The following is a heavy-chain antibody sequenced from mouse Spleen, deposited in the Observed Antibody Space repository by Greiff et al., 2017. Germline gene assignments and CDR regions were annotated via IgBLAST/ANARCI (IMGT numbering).Heavy chain of an antibody. J-gene: IGHJ2*01. D-gene: IGHD2-2*01. Sequence: EVKLQESGPGLVKPSQSLSLTCSVTGYSITSGYYWNWIRQFPGNKLEWMGYISYDGSNNYNPSLKNRISITRDTSKNQFFLKLNSVTTEDTATYYCARLYYGLYYFDYWGQGTTLTVSS. V-gene: IGHV3-6*01. CDR2: ISYDGSN. CDR1: GYSITSGYY. CDR3: ARLYYGLYYFDY.